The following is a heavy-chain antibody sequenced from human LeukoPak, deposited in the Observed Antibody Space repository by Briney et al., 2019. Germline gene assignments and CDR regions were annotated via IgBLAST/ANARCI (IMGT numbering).Heavy chain of an antibody. D-gene: IGHD3-3*01. CDR2: INPNTGGT. J-gene: IGHJ4*02. CDR1: GYTFTGYY. CDR3: ARRYDFWSGYPTAFDY. V-gene: IGHV1-2*02. Sequence: AASVKVSCKASGYTFTGYYTYWVRQAPGQGLEWMGFINPNTGGTSYAQKFRGRVTMTRDTSISTAYMELSGLRSDDTAVYYCARRYDFWSGYPTAFDYWGQGTLVTVSS.